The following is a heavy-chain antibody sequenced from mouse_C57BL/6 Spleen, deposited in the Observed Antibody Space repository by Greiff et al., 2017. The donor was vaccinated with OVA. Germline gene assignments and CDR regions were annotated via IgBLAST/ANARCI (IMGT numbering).Heavy chain of an antibody. CDR3: ARQPYPYAMDY. V-gene: IGHV5-17*01. J-gene: IGHJ4*01. Sequence: DVMLVESGGGLVKPGGSLKLSCAASGFTFSDYGMHWVRQAPEKGLEWVAYISSGSSTIYYADTVKGRFTISRDNAKNTLFLQMTSLRSEDTAMYYCARQPYPYAMDYWGQGTSVTVSS. CDR2: ISSGSSTI. D-gene: IGHD2-10*01. CDR1: GFTFSDYG.